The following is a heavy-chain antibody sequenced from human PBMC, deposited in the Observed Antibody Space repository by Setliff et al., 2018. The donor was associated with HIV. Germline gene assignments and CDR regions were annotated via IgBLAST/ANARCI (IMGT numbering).Heavy chain of an antibody. J-gene: IGHJ4*02. CDR3: ARGRHYSSSAPFAIDF. V-gene: IGHV4-34*01. CDR1: GGSFSGHY. D-gene: IGHD6-6*01. CDR2: INHSGST. Sequence: PSETLSLTCAVYGGSFSGHYWSWIRQPPGKGLEWIGEINHSGSTNYNPSLKSRVAISVDTSKNQFSVKLSSVTAADTAVYYCARGRHYSSSAPFAIDFWGQGMLVTSPQ.